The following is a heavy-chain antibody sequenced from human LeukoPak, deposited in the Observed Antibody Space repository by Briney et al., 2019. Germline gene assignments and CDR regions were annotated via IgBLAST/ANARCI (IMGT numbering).Heavy chain of an antibody. Sequence: GGSLRLSCAASGFTFSSYAMSWVRQAPGKGLEWVSAISGSGGSTYYADSVKGRFTISRDSSKNTLYLQMNSLRAEDTAVYYCAKDTGYCSSTSCYKDWFDPWGQGTLVTVSS. V-gene: IGHV3-23*01. CDR2: ISGSGGST. D-gene: IGHD2-2*02. CDR1: GFTFSSYA. CDR3: AKDTGYCSSTSCYKDWFDP. J-gene: IGHJ5*02.